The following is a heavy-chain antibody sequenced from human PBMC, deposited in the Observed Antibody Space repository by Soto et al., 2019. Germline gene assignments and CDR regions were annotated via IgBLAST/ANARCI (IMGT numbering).Heavy chain of an antibody. J-gene: IGHJ4*02. CDR2: IKYSGTT. V-gene: IGHV4-39*01. CDR1: GGSVSSSRCH. Sequence: SETLSLTCTVSGGSVSSSRCHWGWIRQPPGKGLEWIASIKYSGTTFYNPSLKSRVTLSVDTSKNQFALKLSSVTAADTAVYHCAGTDVEMADFDYWGQGTLVTVSS. CDR3: AGTDVEMADFDY.